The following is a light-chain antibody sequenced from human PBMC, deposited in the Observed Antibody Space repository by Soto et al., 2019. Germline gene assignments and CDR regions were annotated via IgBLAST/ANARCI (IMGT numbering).Light chain of an antibody. Sequence: ALTPPASVSGSPGQSITISCTGTSSDVGGYNYVSWYQQHPGKAPKLMIYEVSYRPSGVSNRFSGSKSGNTASLTISGLQAEDEADYYCCSYTTSSTYVFGTGTKVTV. CDR3: CSYTTSSTYV. CDR2: EVS. CDR1: SSDVGGYNY. J-gene: IGLJ1*01. V-gene: IGLV2-14*01.